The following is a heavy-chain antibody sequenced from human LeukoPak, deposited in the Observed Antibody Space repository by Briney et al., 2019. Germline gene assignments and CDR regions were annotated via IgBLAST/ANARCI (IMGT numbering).Heavy chain of an antibody. J-gene: IGHJ3*02. V-gene: IGHV4-39*07. CDR1: GGSISSSSYY. D-gene: IGHD2/OR15-2a*01. CDR2: MYYSGST. CDR3: ARETEVSKGFDI. Sequence: PSETLSLTCTVSGGSISSSSYYWGWIRQPPGKGLEWIGSMYYSGSTYYNPSLKSRVTISVDTSKNQFSLKLSSVTAADTAVYYCARETEVSKGFDIWGQGTMVTVSS.